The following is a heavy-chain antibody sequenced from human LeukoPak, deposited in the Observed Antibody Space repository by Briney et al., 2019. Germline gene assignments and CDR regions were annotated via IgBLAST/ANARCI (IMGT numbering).Heavy chain of an antibody. Sequence: PSETLSLTCTVSGGSISSSSYYWGWIRQPPGKGLEWIGSIYYSGSTYYNPSLKSRVTISVDTSKNQFSLKLSSVTAADTAVYYCARDRLNLGYCSSTSCPLYYYMDVWGKGTTVTVSS. CDR2: IYYSGST. V-gene: IGHV4-39*07. D-gene: IGHD2-2*01. J-gene: IGHJ6*03. CDR3: ARDRLNLGYCSSTSCPLYYYMDV. CDR1: GGSISSSSYY.